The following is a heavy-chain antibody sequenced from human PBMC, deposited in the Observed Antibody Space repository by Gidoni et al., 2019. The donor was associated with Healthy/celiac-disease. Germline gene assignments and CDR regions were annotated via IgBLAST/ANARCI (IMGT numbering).Heavy chain of an antibody. CDR1: GRTSTGNA. J-gene: IGHJ6*03. D-gene: IGHD3-10*01. CDR3: AREVRGLWFGDSVSDYMDV. Sequence: QVQLVQAGAEVTKPAPSAKISCKASGRTSTGNATSWVRQAPAQGLEWMGGIIPICGTANYAQKFQGRVTITSDESTSTAYMELSSLRSEDTAVYYCAREVRGLWFGDSVSDYMDVWGKRTTVTVSS. V-gene: IGHV1-69*01. CDR2: IIPICGTA.